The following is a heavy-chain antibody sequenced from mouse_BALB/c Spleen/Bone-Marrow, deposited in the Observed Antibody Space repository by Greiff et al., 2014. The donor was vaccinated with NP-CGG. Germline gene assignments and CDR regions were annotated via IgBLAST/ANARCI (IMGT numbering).Heavy chain of an antibody. CDR3: AVYYYGRSSFAY. D-gene: IGHD1-1*01. J-gene: IGHJ3*01. V-gene: IGHV14-3*02. CDR2: IDPANVNT. CDR1: DFNIKDAY. Sequence: EVHLVESGAELVKPGASVKLSCTASDFNIKDAYMHWVKQRPEQGLEWIGRIDPANVNTKYDTKFQGKATITADTSSNTAYLLLSGLTSEDTAVYYCAVYYYGRSSFAYWGQGTLVTVSA.